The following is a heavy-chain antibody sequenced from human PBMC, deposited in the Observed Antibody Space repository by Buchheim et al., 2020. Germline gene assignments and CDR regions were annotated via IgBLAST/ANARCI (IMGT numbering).Heavy chain of an antibody. CDR2: IYWNDDK. D-gene: IGHD5-24*01. J-gene: IGHJ6*02. CDR1: GFSLRTRGVG. CDR3: VHSRDGYERGFFYSMDL. Sequence: QITLKESGPTLVKPTQTLTLTCTVSGFSLRTRGVGVGWIRQPPGKALEWLAVIYWNDDKRYSPSLKSRLTITKDTSKTQVVLTMTNMDPVDTGTYYCVHSRDGYERGFFYSMDLWGQGTT. V-gene: IGHV2-5*01.